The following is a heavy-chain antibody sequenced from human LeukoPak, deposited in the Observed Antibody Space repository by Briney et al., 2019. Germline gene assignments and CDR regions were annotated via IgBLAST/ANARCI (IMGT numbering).Heavy chain of an antibody. CDR1: IGSISSTSLY. J-gene: IGHJ4*02. Sequence: SETLSLTCTVSIGSISSTSLYWGCIRQPPGKGLEWIGSIYYSGTTYYNPSLKSRVTMSADTSKNQFSLKLSSVTAADTAVYYCARLIRAAADYWGQGTPVTISS. CDR2: IYYSGTT. V-gene: IGHV4-39*01. CDR3: ARLIRAAADY. D-gene: IGHD6-13*01.